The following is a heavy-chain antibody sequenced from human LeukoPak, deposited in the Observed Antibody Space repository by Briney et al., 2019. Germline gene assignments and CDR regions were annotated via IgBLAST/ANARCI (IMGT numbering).Heavy chain of an antibody. V-gene: IGHV3-23*01. CDR2: ISGSGGNT. D-gene: IGHD2-15*01. CDR3: ARGGSPRGFLGY. Sequence: GGSLRLSCAASGFTFTSYAMSWVRQAPGKGLEWVSTISGSGGNTYYADSVKGRFTISRDNSKNTLYLQMNSLRVEDTAVYYCARGGSPRGFLGYWGQGTLVSVSS. J-gene: IGHJ4*02. CDR1: GFTFTSYA.